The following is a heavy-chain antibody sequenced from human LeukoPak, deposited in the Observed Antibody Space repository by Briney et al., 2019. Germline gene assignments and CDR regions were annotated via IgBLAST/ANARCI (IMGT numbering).Heavy chain of an antibody. V-gene: IGHV1-46*01. CDR3: AIVTIFGVVIYD. D-gene: IGHD3-3*01. CDR2: INPSGGST. Sequence: VASVKVSCKASGYTFTSYGISWVRQAPGQGLEWMGIINPSGGSTSYAQKFQGRVTMTRDTSTSTVYMELSSLRSEDTAVYYCAIVTIFGVVIYDWGQGTLVTVSS. CDR1: GYTFTSYG. J-gene: IGHJ4*02.